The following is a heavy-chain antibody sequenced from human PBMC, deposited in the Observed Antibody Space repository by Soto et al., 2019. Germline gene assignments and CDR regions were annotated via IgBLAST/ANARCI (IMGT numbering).Heavy chain of an antibody. V-gene: IGHV2-5*02. D-gene: IGHD6-13*01. J-gene: IGHJ4*02. CDR2: IYWDDDK. CDR3: AHTTNRRAAAGYPPYYFDY. CDR1: GFSLSTSGVG. Sequence: QITLKESGPTLVKPTQTLTLTCTFSGFSLSTSGVGVGWIRQPPGKALEWLALIYWDDDKRYSPSLKSRLTITKDTSKNQVVLTMTNMDPVDTATYYCAHTTNRRAAAGYPPYYFDYWGQGTLVTVSS.